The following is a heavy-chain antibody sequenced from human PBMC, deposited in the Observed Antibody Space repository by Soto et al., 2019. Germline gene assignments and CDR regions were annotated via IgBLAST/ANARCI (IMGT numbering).Heavy chain of an antibody. CDR2: IKQDGSEN. CDR1: GFTFRNYW. D-gene: IGHD3-3*01. J-gene: IGHJ4*02. CDR3: ARNKENDFWSGYESRSFDY. Sequence: EVQLVESGGGLVQPGGSLRLSCAASGFTFRNYWMSWVRQAPGKGLEWVANIKQDGSENYYVDSVKGRFTISRDNAENSLFLQMDSLRGGDTAVYYCARNKENDFWSGYESRSFDYWGPGTLVTVSS. V-gene: IGHV3-7*01.